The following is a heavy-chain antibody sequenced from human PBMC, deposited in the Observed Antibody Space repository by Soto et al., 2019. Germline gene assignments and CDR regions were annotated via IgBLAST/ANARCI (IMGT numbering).Heavy chain of an antibody. CDR2: INPGDGGT. CDR3: ARGVYAFGECDVSYFDT. V-gene: IGHV1-46*01. J-gene: IGHJ4*02. CDR1: GYNFINHC. D-gene: IGHD2-21*01. Sequence: QVQLVQSGADVRKPGASMKVSCTTSGYNFINHCIHWVRQAPGQGLERMRLINPGDGGTRYAQKFQGRLAMTCDTSTNTVYTNLSSMRSEDTAVYYCARGVYAFGECDVSYFDTGGQGTVVTVSS.